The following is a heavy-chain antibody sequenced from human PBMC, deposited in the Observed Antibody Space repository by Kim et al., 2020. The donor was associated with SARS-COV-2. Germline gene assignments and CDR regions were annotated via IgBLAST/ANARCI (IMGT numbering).Heavy chain of an antibody. J-gene: IGHJ1*01. V-gene: IGHV1-18*01. D-gene: IGHD3-10*01. CDR3: ARDKLLFGDLLYGDFQH. CDR2: ISVYNGNT. CDR1: GYTFSGFG. Sequence: ASVKVSCKASGYTFSGFGISWVRQAPGQGLEWVGWISVYNGNTHYAQKFQGRVAMTTDTSTSTAYMELRSLRSDDTAVYYCARDKLLFGDLLYGDFQHWGQGTLVTVSS.